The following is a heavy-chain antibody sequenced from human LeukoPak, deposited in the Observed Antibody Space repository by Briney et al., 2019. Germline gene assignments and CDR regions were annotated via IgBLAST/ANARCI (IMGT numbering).Heavy chain of an antibody. CDR3: AKDTYTHSGTYYLYYFDY. CDR2: ISGSGGST. CDR1: GFTFSSYA. V-gene: IGHV3-23*01. J-gene: IGHJ4*02. Sequence: GGSLRLSCAASGFTFSSYAMTWVRQAPGKGLEWVSGISGSGGSTHYADSVKGRFTISRDNSKNTLYLQMNSLRAEDTAVYYCAKDTYTHSGTYYLYYFDYWAREPWSPSPQ. D-gene: IGHD1-26*01.